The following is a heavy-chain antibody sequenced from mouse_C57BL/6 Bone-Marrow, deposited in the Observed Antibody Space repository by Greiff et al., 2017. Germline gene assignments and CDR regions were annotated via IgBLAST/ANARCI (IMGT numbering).Heavy chain of an antibody. Sequence: QVQLQQSGAELVRPGTSVKLSCKASGYTFTSYWMHWVKQRPGQGLEWIGVIDPSDSYTNYNQKFKGKATLTVDTSSSTAYMQLSSLTSEDSAVYYCASKGYYGSSEYFDVWGTGTTVTVSS. D-gene: IGHD1-1*01. CDR2: IDPSDSYT. CDR3: ASKGYYGSSEYFDV. CDR1: GYTFTSYW. V-gene: IGHV1-59*01. J-gene: IGHJ1*03.